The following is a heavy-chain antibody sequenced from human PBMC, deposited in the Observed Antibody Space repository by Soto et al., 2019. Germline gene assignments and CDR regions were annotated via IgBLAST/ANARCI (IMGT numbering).Heavy chain of an antibody. D-gene: IGHD5-12*01. CDR3: ARGFNWLDY. CDR1: GFTVGTNH. Sequence: EVQLVESGGGLIQPGGSLRLSCAASGFTVGTNHLTWVRQSPGKGLEWVSVIYSSGSAYYADSVKGRFTISRDNSKNTLYLQMNSLRAEDTAVYYCARGFNWLDYWGQGTLGTVSS. CDR2: IYSSGSA. V-gene: IGHV3-53*01. J-gene: IGHJ4*02.